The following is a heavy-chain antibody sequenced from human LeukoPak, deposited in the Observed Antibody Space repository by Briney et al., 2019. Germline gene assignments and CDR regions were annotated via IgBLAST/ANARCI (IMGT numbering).Heavy chain of an antibody. V-gene: IGHV3-30*04. Sequence: GRSLRLSCAASGFTFTSYAMHWVRQAPGKGVEWVAVISYDGSNKYYADSVKGRFTISRDNSKNTLYLQMNSLRAEDTAVYYCAREGIAVALDYWGQGTLVTVSS. CDR3: AREGIAVALDY. J-gene: IGHJ4*02. D-gene: IGHD6-19*01. CDR2: ISYDGSNK. CDR1: GFTFTSYA.